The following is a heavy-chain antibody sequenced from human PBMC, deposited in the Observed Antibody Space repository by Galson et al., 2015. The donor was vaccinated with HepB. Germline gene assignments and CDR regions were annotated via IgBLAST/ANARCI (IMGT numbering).Heavy chain of an antibody. J-gene: IGHJ4*02. D-gene: IGHD1-26*01. Sequence: SVTVSCKASGYTFTSYAMHWVRQAPGQRLEWMGWINAGNGNTKYSQKFQGRVTITRDTSASTAYMELSSLRSEDTAVYYCAMGIVGATRYDYWGQGTLVTVSS. V-gene: IGHV1-3*01. CDR1: GYTFTSYA. CDR3: AMGIVGATRYDY. CDR2: INAGNGNT.